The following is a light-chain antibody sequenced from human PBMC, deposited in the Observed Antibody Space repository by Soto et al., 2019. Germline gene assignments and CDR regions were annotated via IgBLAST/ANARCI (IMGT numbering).Light chain of an antibody. CDR2: GNN. V-gene: IGLV1-40*01. Sequence: QSVLTQPPSVYGAPGQRVTISCTGSSSNIGAGYDVHWYQQLPGTAPKLLIYGNNNRPSGVPDRFSGSKSGTSASLAITGLQAEDEADYYCQSYDSSLSALFGGGTKLTVL. CDR3: QSYDSSLSAL. CDR1: SSNIGAGYD. J-gene: IGLJ2*01.